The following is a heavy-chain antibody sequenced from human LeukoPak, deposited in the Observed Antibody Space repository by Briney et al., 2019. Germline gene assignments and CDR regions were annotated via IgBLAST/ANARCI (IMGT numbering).Heavy chain of an antibody. J-gene: IGHJ6*02. V-gene: IGHV4-39*01. CDR2: IYYSGST. CDR3: ARHLYSSGWYGPLSYYYGMDV. D-gene: IGHD6-19*01. Sequence: SETLSLTCTVSGGSISSSSYYWGWIRQPPGKGLEWIGSIYYSGSTYYNPSLKSRVTISVDTSKNQFSLELSSVTAADTAVYYCARHLYSSGWYGPLSYYYGMDVWGQGTTVTVPS. CDR1: GGSISSSSYY.